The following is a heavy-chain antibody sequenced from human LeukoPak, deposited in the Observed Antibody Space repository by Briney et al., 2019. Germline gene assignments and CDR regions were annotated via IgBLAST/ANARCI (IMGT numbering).Heavy chain of an antibody. CDR1: GYTFTGYY. V-gene: IGHV1-2*02. CDR2: INPNSGGT. J-gene: IGHJ4*02. D-gene: IGHD3-3*01. CDR3: ARDVRSTIFGVVTRTYYFDY. Sequence: ASVKVSCKASGYTFTGYYMHWVRQAPGQGLEWMGWINPNSGGTNYAQKFQGRVTMTRDTSISTAYMELSRLRSDDTAVYYCARDVRSTIFGVVTRTYYFDYWGQGTLVTASS.